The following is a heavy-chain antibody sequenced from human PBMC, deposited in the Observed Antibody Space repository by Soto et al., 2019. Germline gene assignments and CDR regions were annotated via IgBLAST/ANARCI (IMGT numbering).Heavy chain of an antibody. CDR3: AKGGLRFVEWLLFAAP. CDR1: GFTFSSYA. V-gene: IGHV3-23*01. J-gene: IGHJ5*02. D-gene: IGHD3-3*01. Sequence: GGSLRLSCEASGFTFSSYAMSWVRQAPGKGLEWVSAIGGSGGSTYYGDSVKGRFTISRDNSKNTLYLQMNSLRAEDTAVYYCAKGGLRFVEWLLFAAPWGQRTLVTVSS. CDR2: IGGSGGST.